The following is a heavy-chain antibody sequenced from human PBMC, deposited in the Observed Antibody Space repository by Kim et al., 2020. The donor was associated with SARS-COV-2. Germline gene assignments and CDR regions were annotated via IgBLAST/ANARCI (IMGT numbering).Heavy chain of an antibody. CDR3: ARDRHPSIGGYCSSTSCYTERDMDY. CDR1: GGTFSSYA. D-gene: IGHD2-2*02. J-gene: IGHJ4*02. CDR2: IIPIFGTA. Sequence: SVKVSCKASGGTFSSYAISWVRQAPGQGLEWMGGIIPIFGTANYAQKFQGRVTITADESTSTAYMELSSLRSEDTAVYYCARDRHPSIGGYCSSTSCYTERDMDYWGQGTLVTVSS. V-gene: IGHV1-69*13.